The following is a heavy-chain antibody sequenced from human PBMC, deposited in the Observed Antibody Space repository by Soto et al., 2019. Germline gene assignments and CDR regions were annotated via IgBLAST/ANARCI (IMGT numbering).Heavy chain of an antibody. D-gene: IGHD2-15*01. CDR3: ARPSSGCSGGSCLDSFDY. CDR2: MNPNSGNT. J-gene: IGHJ4*02. CDR1: GYTFTSYD. Sequence: QVPLVQSGAEVKKPGASVKVSCKASGYTFTSYDINWVRQATGQGLEWMGWMNPNSGNTGYAQKFQGRVTMTRNTSISTAYMELSSLRSEDTAVYYCARPSSGCSGGSCLDSFDYWGQGTLVTVSS. V-gene: IGHV1-8*01.